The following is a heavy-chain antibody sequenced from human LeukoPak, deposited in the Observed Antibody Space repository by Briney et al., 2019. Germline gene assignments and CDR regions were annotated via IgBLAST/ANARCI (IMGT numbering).Heavy chain of an antibody. J-gene: IGHJ4*02. CDR3: ATAYDRALGDY. Sequence: APVKISCKVSGYTLTDYYMHWVQQAPGKGLEWMGLVDPEDGETIYAEKFQGRVTITADTSTDTAYMELSSLRSEDTAVYYCATAYDRALGDYWGQGTLVTVSS. D-gene: IGHD3-3*01. CDR2: VDPEDGET. V-gene: IGHV1-69-2*01. CDR1: GYTLTDYY.